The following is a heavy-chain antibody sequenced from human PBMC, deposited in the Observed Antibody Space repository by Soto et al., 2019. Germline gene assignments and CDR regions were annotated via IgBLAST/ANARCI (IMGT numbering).Heavy chain of an antibody. CDR3: AIGGYGTGGYPFPYFDY. J-gene: IGHJ4*02. V-gene: IGHV1-2*02. CDR2: INPDSGAT. Sequence: HEHLVQSGAEVKRPGASLKVSCKASGYSFTGYYIHWVRQAPGQGLEWMGWINPDSGATNYAQNFQGRVTLTSHTSSITASMDLTSLTSDDTAVYYCAIGGYGTGGYPFPYFDYWGQGTLVIVSS. D-gene: IGHD2-8*02. CDR1: GYSFTGYY.